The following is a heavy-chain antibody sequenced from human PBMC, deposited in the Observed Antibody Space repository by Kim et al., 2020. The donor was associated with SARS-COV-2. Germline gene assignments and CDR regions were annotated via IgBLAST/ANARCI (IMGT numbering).Heavy chain of an antibody. Sequence: ASVKVSCKASGYTFTSYGISWVRQAPGQGLEWMGRISAYNGNTNYAQKLQGRVTMTTDTSTSTAYMELRSLRSDDTAVYYCARTGHEILWFGELLFADYYSGMDVWGQGTTVTVSS. V-gene: IGHV1-18*01. CDR3: ARTGHEILWFGELLFADYYSGMDV. CDR2: ISAYNGNT. J-gene: IGHJ6*02. CDR1: GYTFTSYG. D-gene: IGHD3-10*01.